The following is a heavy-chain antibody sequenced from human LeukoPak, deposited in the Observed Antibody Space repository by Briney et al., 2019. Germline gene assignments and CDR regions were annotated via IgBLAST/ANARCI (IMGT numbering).Heavy chain of an antibody. D-gene: IGHD3-22*01. CDR1: GFTFSSCD. CDR3: ARALFNYDNSGLNY. CDR2: ISSRGGTM. V-gene: IGHV3-48*03. Sequence: GGSLRLSCVDSGFTFSSCDMNWVRRAPGKGLEWISYISSRGGTMYYADSVKGRFTISRDNAKNSLYLQMNSLRAEDTAVYYCARALFNYDNSGLNYWGQGTLVTVSS. J-gene: IGHJ4*02.